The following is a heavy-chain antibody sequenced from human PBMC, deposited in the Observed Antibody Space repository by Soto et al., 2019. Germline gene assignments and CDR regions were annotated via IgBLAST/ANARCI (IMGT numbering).Heavy chain of an antibody. J-gene: IGHJ6*02. V-gene: IGHV5-51*01. CDR1: GYSFDKSW. CDR3: ARTAGLPIFGEVPSLHYGMDI. D-gene: IGHD3-3*01. CDR2: IYPGDSDT. Sequence: GESLKISCKGFGYSFDKSWIAWVRQMPGKGLEVVGLIYPGDSDTKYGPSFQGQVTISADKSINTAYLQWRSLKASDAAIYYCARTAGLPIFGEVPSLHYGMDIWGQGTTVTVSS.